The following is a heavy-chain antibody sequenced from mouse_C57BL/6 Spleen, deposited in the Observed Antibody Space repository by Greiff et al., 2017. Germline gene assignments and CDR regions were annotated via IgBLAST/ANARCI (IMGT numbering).Heavy chain of an antibody. CDR3: TRPVHWYFDV. CDR1: GYTFTDYE. V-gene: IGHV1-15*01. J-gene: IGHJ1*03. CDR2: IDPETGGT. Sequence: VQLKESGAELVRPGASVTLSCKASGYTFTDYEMHWVKQTPVHGLEWIGAIDPETGGTAYNQKFKGKAILTADKSSSTAYMELRSLTSEDSAVYYCTRPVHWYFDVWGTGTTVTVSS.